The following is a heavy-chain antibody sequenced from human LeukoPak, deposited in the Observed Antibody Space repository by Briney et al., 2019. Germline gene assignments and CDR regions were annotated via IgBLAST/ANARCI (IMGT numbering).Heavy chain of an antibody. Sequence: GGSLRLSCAASGFTFSSNYMSRVRQAPGKGLEWVSVIYSGGSTYYSDSVKGRFTISRDNSKNTLYLQMNSLRAEDTAVYYCARSPSGGYRYFDYWGQGTLVTVSS. D-gene: IGHD3-22*01. J-gene: IGHJ4*02. CDR3: ARSPSGGYRYFDY. CDR1: GFTFSSNY. V-gene: IGHV3-66*01. CDR2: IYSGGST.